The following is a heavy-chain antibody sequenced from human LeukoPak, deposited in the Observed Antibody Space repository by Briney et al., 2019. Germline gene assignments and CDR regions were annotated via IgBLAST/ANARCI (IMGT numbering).Heavy chain of an antibody. CDR1: GGSISSSSYY. Sequence: SETLSLTCTVSGGSISSSSYYWGWIRQPPGKGLEWIGSIYYSGSTNYNPSLKSRVTISVDTSKNQFSLKLSSVTAADTAVYYCAREVKEGVFDAFDIWGQGTMVTVSS. V-gene: IGHV4-39*07. CDR2: IYYSGST. J-gene: IGHJ3*02. D-gene: IGHD3-10*01. CDR3: AREVKEGVFDAFDI.